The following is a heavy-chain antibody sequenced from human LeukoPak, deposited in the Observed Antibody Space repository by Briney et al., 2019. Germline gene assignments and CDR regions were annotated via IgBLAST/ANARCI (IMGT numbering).Heavy chain of an antibody. Sequence: PSETLSLTCTVSDRSIRNSIYYCGWIRQPPGKGLEWIGNIYYSGTTYDNPSLKSRVTISVDTSNNQFSLKLFSVTAADTAVYSCARRALHAFDIWGQRTMVTVSS. J-gene: IGHJ3*02. CDR2: IYYSGTT. CDR3: ARRALHAFDI. CDR1: DRSIRNSIYY. V-gene: IGHV4-39*01.